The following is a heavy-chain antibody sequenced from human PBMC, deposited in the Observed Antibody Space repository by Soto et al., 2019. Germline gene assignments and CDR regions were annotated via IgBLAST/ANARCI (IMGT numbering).Heavy chain of an antibody. CDR1: GFTFSSYS. CDR3: AGELNYGLVDY. Sequence: EVQLVESGGGLVQPGGSLRLSCAASGFTFSSYSMNWVRQAPGKGLEWVSYISSSSSTIYYADSVKGRFTISRDNAKNSLYLQMTSLRADDSAVYYCAGELNYGLVDYWGQGTLVTVSS. D-gene: IGHD4-17*01. V-gene: IGHV3-48*01. CDR2: ISSSSSTI. J-gene: IGHJ4*02.